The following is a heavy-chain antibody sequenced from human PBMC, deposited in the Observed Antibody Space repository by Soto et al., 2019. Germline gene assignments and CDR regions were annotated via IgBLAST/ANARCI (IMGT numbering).Heavy chain of an antibody. V-gene: IGHV3-23*01. CDR1: GFTFSINA. CDR2: ISGSGGST. Sequence: EVQLLESGGGLVQPGGSLRLSCAASGFTFSINAMSWVRQAPGRGLEWVSSISGSGGSTYYADSVKGRFTTSRDNSKNTLYLQMNSLRAEDTAVYYCVKGSTGLDWGQGTLVTVSS. CDR3: VKGSTGLD. J-gene: IGHJ4*02. D-gene: IGHD4-17*01.